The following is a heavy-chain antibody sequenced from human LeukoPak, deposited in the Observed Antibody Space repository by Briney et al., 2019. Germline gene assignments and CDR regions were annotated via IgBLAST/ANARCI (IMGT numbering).Heavy chain of an antibody. CDR2: IYPGDSET. CDR1: GYSFTTYW. Sequence: GESLKISCKGSGYSFTTYWIAWLRLMTGKGLEWMGIIYPGDSETKYSTSLQGQVTISADKSISTAYRQWSSLKASDTDIYYGARQQYLAFDIWGQGTMVTVSS. CDR3: ARQQYLAFDI. D-gene: IGHD2/OR15-2a*01. V-gene: IGHV5-51*01. J-gene: IGHJ3*02.